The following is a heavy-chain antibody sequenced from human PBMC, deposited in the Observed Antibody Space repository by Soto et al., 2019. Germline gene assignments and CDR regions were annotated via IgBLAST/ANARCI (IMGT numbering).Heavy chain of an antibody. Sequence: QVHLLESGPGLVKPSETLSLTCVVSGGSVTSYHWLWIRQFPGKGLEWIAYTAYTGNTNYNPSLKSRVTISIDTTKRQFSLRLTGVTAADTAVYFCARARQSYLQADFWGQGTLVSV. CDR2: TAYTGNT. CDR3: ARARQSYLQADF. J-gene: IGHJ4*02. D-gene: IGHD1-26*01. V-gene: IGHV4-59*02. CDR1: GGSVTSYH.